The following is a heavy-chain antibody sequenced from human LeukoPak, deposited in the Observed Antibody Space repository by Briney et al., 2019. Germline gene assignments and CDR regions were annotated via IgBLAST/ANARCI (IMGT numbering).Heavy chain of an antibody. Sequence: SETLSLTCTVSGGSISSYYWSWIRQPPGKGLEWIGEINHSGSTNYNPSLKSRVTISVDTSKNQFSLKLSSVTAADTAVYYCARSGSRGPPDYYGSGSYTYWGQGTLVTVSS. D-gene: IGHD3-10*01. CDR3: ARSGSRGPPDYYGSGSYTY. CDR1: GGSISSYY. CDR2: INHSGST. V-gene: IGHV4-34*01. J-gene: IGHJ4*02.